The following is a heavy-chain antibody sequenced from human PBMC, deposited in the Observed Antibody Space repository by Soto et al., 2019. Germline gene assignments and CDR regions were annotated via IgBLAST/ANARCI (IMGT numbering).Heavy chain of an antibody. CDR3: ARRGGGDGLAYDY. CDR1: GFSFSSYS. Sequence: PGGSLRLSCAASGFSFSSYSMNWVRQAPGKGLEWISYITSRSDIIYYADSVKGRFTVSRDNAKNSLYLHMHSLRGEDTAVYYCARRGGGDGLAYDYWGQGTLVTVSS. CDR2: ITSRSDII. V-gene: IGHV3-48*01. J-gene: IGHJ4*02. D-gene: IGHD2-21*02.